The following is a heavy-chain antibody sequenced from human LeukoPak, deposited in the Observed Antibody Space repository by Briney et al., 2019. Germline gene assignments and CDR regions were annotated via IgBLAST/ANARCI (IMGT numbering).Heavy chain of an antibody. V-gene: IGHV1-18*01. CDR2: ISAYNGNT. CDR1: GYTFTSYG. Sequence: ASVKVSCKASGYTFTSYGISWVRQVPGQGLEWMGWISAYNGNTNYAQKLQGRVTMTTDTSTSTAYMELRSLRSDDTAVYYCALVVVPAAPMDVWGKGTTVTVSS. CDR3: ALVVVPAAPMDV. J-gene: IGHJ6*03. D-gene: IGHD2-2*01.